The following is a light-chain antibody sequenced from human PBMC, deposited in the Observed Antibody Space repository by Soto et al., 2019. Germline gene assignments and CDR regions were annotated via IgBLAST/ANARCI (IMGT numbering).Light chain of an antibody. CDR1: QNVSSN. J-gene: IGKJ1*01. Sequence: EIVLTQSPGTLSVSPGERATLSCRASQNVSSNLAWYQQRPGQAPRLLIHGASTRATATPGRFSGSVSGTEFTLTISSLQSEDSAVYYCHQHNGWPQTFGQGTKVEVK. CDR2: GAS. V-gene: IGKV3-15*01. CDR3: HQHNGWPQT.